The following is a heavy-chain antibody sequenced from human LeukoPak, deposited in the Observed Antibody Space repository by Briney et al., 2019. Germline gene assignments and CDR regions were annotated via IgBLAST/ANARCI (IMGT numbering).Heavy chain of an antibody. D-gene: IGHD2-2*01. CDR3: AKDLTLSSTTVY. CDR2: ISGSGGST. J-gene: IGHJ4*02. CDR1: GFTLSSYA. Sequence: GRSLRLSCAASGFTLSSYAISWVRQAPGKGLEWVSAISGSGGSTYYADSVKGRFTISRDHTKNTLYLQMNSLRAEDTAVYYCAKDLTLSSTTVYWGQGTLVTVSS. V-gene: IGHV3-23*01.